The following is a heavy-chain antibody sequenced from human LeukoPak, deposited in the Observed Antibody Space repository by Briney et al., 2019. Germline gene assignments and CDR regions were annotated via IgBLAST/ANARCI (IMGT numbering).Heavy chain of an antibody. J-gene: IGHJ5*02. Sequence: GGSLRLSCAASGFAFSRHWMHWVRQAPGKGLVWISRINSDASDTNYADFVKGRFTISRDNSKNTLYLQMNSLRAEDTAVYYCARDHLLDPWGQGTLVTVSS. CDR2: INSDASDT. CDR3: ARDHLLDP. CDR1: GFAFSRHW. V-gene: IGHV3-74*01.